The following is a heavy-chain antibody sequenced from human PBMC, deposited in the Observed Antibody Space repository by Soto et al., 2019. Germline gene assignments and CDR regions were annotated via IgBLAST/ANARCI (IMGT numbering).Heavy chain of an antibody. CDR1: GYTFISYG. Sequence: QIQLVQSGAEVKKPGASVKVSCKASGYTFISYGITWVRQAPGQGLEWMGWISVYNGITNYAQNVQGRVTMTTDTSTSTAYMELRSLRSDDTAVYFCARAKDLEYRSSWGSFDYWGQGTLVTVSS. V-gene: IGHV1-18*04. CDR2: ISVYNGIT. J-gene: IGHJ4*02. D-gene: IGHD2-2*01. CDR3: ARAKDLEYRSSWGSFDY.